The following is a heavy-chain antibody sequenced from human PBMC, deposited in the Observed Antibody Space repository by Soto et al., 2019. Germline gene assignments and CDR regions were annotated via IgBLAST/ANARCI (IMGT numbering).Heavy chain of an antibody. CDR2: ISSSSSTI. J-gene: IGHJ6*02. D-gene: IGHD2-2*01. CDR1: GFTFSSYS. Sequence: EVQLVESGGGLVQPGGSLRLSCAASGFTFSSYSMNWVRQAPGKGLEWVSYISSSSSTIYYADSVKGRFTISRDNAKNSLYLQMNSLRDEDTAVYYCARAGLGDIVVVPAAMSEEQQLVMNYYGMDVWGQGTTVTVSS. CDR3: ARAGLGDIVVVPAAMSEEQQLVMNYYGMDV. V-gene: IGHV3-48*02.